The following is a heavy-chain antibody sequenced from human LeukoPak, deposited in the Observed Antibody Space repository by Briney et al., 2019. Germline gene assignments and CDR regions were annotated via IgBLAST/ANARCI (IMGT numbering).Heavy chain of an antibody. D-gene: IGHD1-1*01. CDR2: IWYDGSNK. Sequence: PGGSLRLSCAASGFTFSSWVMHWVRQAPGKGLEWVAVIWYDGSNKYYADSVKGRFTISRDNSKNTLYLQMNSLRAEDTAVYYCAKDVTTGTLALDYWGQGTLVTVSS. CDR1: GFTFSSWV. CDR3: AKDVTTGTLALDY. V-gene: IGHV3-33*06. J-gene: IGHJ4*02.